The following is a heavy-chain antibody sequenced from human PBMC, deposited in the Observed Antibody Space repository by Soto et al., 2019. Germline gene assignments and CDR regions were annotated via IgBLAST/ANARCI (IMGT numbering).Heavy chain of an antibody. CDR1: GYTFTRYY. D-gene: IGHD1-26*01. V-gene: IGHV1-46*01. CDR2: INPSGGST. J-gene: IGHJ3*02. CDR3: ARTGEAPEGDESGRGDAFDI. Sequence: ASVKVSCKASGYTFTRYYMHWVRQAPGLGLAWMGIINPSGGSTSYAQKFQGRVTMTRDRVTSTGYMELTSLRSEDTAVYFCARTGEAPEGDESGRGDAFDIWGQGTKVTVSS.